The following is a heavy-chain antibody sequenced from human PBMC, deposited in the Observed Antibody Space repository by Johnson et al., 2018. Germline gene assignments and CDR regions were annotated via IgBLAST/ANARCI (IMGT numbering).Heavy chain of an antibody. J-gene: IGHJ6*02. CDR2: IIPIFGTA. CDR3: AGGREGPCDFWSGYWHV. Sequence: VQLVQSGAEVKKPGSSVKVSCKASGGTFSSYAINWVRQAPGQGLEWMGGIIPIFGTANYAQKFQGRVTITADESTSTACMELSSLRAEDTAVYYCAGGREGPCDFWSGYWHVGGQGTTVTVSS. D-gene: IGHD3-3*01. CDR1: GGTFSSYA. V-gene: IGHV1-69*01.